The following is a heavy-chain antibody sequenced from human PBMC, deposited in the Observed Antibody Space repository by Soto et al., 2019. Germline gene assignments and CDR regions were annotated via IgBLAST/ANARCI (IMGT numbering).Heavy chain of an antibody. Sequence: SETLSLTCAVYGGSFSGYYWSWIRQPPGKGLEWIGEINHSGSTNYNPSLKSRVTISVDTSKNQFSLKLSSVTAADTAVYYCARGYGSGSYYNYYYYTMDVWGQGTTVTVSS. CDR1: GGSFSGYY. V-gene: IGHV4-34*01. CDR2: INHSGST. D-gene: IGHD3-10*01. J-gene: IGHJ6*02. CDR3: ARGYGSGSYYNYYYYTMDV.